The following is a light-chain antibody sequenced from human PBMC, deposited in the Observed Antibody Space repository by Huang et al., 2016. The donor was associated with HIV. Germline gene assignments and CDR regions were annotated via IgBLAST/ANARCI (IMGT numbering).Light chain of an antibody. J-gene: IGKJ1*01. CDR2: NAF. Sequence: EIVLTQSPGTLSLSPGERATLSCRASQTVSSSNLAWFQQKAGQAPRLLIYNAFRRATGIPERFSGRWAGTDFTLTISRLEPEDFAVYYCQQYGTSPRTFGQGTKLDIK. V-gene: IGKV3-20*01. CDR1: QTVSSSN. CDR3: QQYGTSPRT.